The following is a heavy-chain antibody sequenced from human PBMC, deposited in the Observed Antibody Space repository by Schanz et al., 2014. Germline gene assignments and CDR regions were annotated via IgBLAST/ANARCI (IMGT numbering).Heavy chain of an antibody. CDR3: AKYRYSVFDFDY. CDR2: ISGTGTKT. Sequence: DVQLVESGGGLAQPGGSLRLSCVASGFMFTKYAMNWVRQAPGKGLEWVSGISGTGTKTYYADSVKSRFTISRDNSKNTLYLQMNSLRAEDTAIYYCAKYRYSVFDFDYWGQGTLVTVSS. CDR1: GFMFTKYA. D-gene: IGHD3-16*02. V-gene: IGHV3-23*04. J-gene: IGHJ4*02.